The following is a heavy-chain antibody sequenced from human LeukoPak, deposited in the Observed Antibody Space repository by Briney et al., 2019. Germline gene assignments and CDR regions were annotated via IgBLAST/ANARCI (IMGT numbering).Heavy chain of an antibody. Sequence: PGGSLRPSRAASGFTPSNAWVGWVRQAPGQGLEWVGRIQSKTDGGTTDYAAHVKGRFTISRDDSKNTLYLQMNSLKTEDTAVYYCTTDVVDIVVVVAATPLGYWGQGTLVTVSS. J-gene: IGHJ4*02. D-gene: IGHD2-15*01. V-gene: IGHV3-15*01. CDR2: IQSKTDGGTT. CDR1: GFTPSNAW. CDR3: TTDVVDIVVVVAATPLGY.